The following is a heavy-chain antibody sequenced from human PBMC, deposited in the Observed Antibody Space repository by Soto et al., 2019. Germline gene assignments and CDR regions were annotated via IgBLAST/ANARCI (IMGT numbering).Heavy chain of an antibody. V-gene: IGHV4-30-4*01. D-gene: IGHD5-12*01. J-gene: IGHJ4*02. CDR2: TYYSGGS. CDR3: ARLSGYDPAGAADK. CDR1: GVSVSSAEHY. Sequence: QVQLQESGPGLVKASQTLSLTSTLSGVSVSSAEHYWSWIRQPPGKGLEWIGYTYYSGGSYYNASLQRRVSISVDTSQNQFSLKLTSVTAADMAVYYCARLSGYDPAGAADKWGPGILVSVSS.